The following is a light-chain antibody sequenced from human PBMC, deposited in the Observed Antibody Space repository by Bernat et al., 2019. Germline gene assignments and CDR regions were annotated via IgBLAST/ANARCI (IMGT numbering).Light chain of an antibody. CDR2: RNN. J-gene: IGLJ3*02. CDR1: IDNVGYQG. CDR3: SAWDASLSAWL. Sequence: QAGLTQPPSMSKGLRQTATLTCTGNIDNVGYQGAAWLQQHQGHPPKLLSYRNNLRPSGISERFSAARSGNTASLTITGLQPEDEADYYCSAWDASLSAWLFGGGTKLTVL. V-gene: IGLV10-54*01.